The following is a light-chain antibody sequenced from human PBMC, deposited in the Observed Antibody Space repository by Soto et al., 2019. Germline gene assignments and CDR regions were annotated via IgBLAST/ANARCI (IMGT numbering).Light chain of an antibody. CDR1: SSDIGAYDY. J-gene: IGLJ1*01. V-gene: IGLV2-14*01. CDR2: EVN. CDR3: GSFTTTDTRV. Sequence: QSALTQPASLSGSPGQSITISCTGTSSDIGAYDYVSWFQQHPGKAPKLMISEVNNRPSGVSNRFSGSKSGNTAYLTISGLQVEAAAEYFCGSFTTTDTRVFGAGTKVTVL.